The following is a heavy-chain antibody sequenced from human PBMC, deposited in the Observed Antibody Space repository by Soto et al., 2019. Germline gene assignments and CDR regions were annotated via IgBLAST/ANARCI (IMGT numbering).Heavy chain of an antibody. CDR2: INPNSGGT. D-gene: IGHD4-17*01. CDR1: GFTLTCYS. J-gene: IGHJ3*02. Sequence: AGSLTLSCAASGFTLTCYSIHWVRQAPGQWLEWMGWINPNSGGTNYAQKFQGRVTMTRDTSITTAYMELSRLRSDDTAVYYCARVHGGSRIYGAFDIWGQGTMVTVSS. CDR3: ARVHGGSRIYGAFDI. V-gene: IGHV1-2*02.